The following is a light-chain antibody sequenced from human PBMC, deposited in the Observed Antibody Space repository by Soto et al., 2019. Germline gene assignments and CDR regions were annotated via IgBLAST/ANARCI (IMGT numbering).Light chain of an antibody. CDR2: EVS. Sequence: QSVLTQPASVSGSPGQSITISCTGTSGDIGYYNFVSWYQQHPGKAPKLMIYEVSNRPSGVSSRFSGSKSGDTASLTISGLQADDEADYYCSSYTTTSTVIFGGGTKVTVL. J-gene: IGLJ2*01. V-gene: IGLV2-14*01. CDR3: SSYTTTSTVI. CDR1: SGDIGYYNF.